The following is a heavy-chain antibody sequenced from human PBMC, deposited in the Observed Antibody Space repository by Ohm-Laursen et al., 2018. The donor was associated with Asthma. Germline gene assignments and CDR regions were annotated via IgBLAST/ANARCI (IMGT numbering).Heavy chain of an antibody. CDR2: ISSSSSYI. D-gene: IGHD3-22*01. CDR1: GYTFSRYS. CDR3: ARDSANYYDSSGYYLTPDY. J-gene: IGHJ4*02. Sequence: SLRLSCAASGYTFSRYSIHWIRQAPGKGLEWVSSISSSSSYIYYADSVKGRFTISRDNAKNSLYLQMNSLRAEDTAVYYCARDSANYYDSSGYYLTPDYWGQGTLVTVSS. V-gene: IGHV3-21*01.